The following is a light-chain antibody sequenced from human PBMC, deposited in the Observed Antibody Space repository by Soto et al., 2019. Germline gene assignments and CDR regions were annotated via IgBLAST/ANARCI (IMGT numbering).Light chain of an antibody. J-gene: IGKJ2*01. CDR2: DVS. CDR3: HQYNYLHT. Sequence: DIQMTQSPSSQSASLGDRVTISCRASQGISTYLAWYQQKPGKAPTLLISDVSRLESGVPSRFSGSGSETEFTLTISGLQPDDFATYYCHQYNYLHTFGQGTKLEIK. V-gene: IGKV1-5*01. CDR1: QGISTY.